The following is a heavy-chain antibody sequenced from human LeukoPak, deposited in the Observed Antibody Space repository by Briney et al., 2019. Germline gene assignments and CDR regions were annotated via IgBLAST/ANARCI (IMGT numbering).Heavy chain of an antibody. J-gene: IGHJ4*02. Sequence: GGSLRLSCAASGFTFSDYYMSWIRQAPGKGLEWVSYISSGSTIYYSDSVKGRLTISRDNAKNSLYLQMNSLRAEDTAVYYCARVTHSGGDWRHDYWGQGTLLTVSS. CDR3: ARVTHSGGDWRHDY. V-gene: IGHV3-11*04. D-gene: IGHD2-21*02. CDR2: ISSGSTI. CDR1: GFTFSDYY.